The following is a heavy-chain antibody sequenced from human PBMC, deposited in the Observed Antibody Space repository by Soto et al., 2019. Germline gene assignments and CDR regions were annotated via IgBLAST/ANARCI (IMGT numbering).Heavy chain of an antibody. J-gene: IGHJ3*02. CDR2: ISAYNGNT. V-gene: IGHV1-18*01. D-gene: IGHD3-16*01. CDR3: AKNDHYVWGSDAFDI. Sequence: ASVKVSCKASGYTFTSYGISWVRQAPGQGLEWMGWISAYNGNTNYAQKLQGRVTMTTDTSTSTAYMELRSLRSDDTAVYYCAKNDHYVWGSDAFDIWGQGTMVTVSS. CDR1: GYTFTSYG.